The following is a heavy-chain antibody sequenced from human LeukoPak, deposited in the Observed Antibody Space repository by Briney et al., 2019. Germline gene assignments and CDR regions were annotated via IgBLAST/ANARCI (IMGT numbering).Heavy chain of an antibody. V-gene: IGHV4-39*07. J-gene: IGHJ4*02. CDR2: IYTSGST. CDR3: ARAEYSSSFYFDY. Sequence: SETLSLTCTVSGGSISSSSYYCGWIRQPPGKGLELIGSIYTSGSTNYNPSLKSRVTMSVDTSKNQFSLKLSSVTAADTAVYYRARAEYSSSFYFDYWGQGTLVTVSS. CDR1: GGSISSSSYY. D-gene: IGHD6-6*01.